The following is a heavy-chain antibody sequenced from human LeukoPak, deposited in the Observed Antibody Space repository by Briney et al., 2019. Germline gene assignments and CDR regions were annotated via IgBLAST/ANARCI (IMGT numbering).Heavy chain of an antibody. D-gene: IGHD5-12*01. CDR3: ARDSGYSGSSI. V-gene: IGHV3-30-3*01. Sequence: PGGSLRLSCAASGFTFSSYAMHWVRQAPGKGLEWVAVISYDGSNKYYADSVKGRFTISRDNSKNTLYLQMNSLRAEDTAVYYCARDSGYSGSSIWGQGTMVTVSS. CDR2: ISYDGSNK. CDR1: GFTFSSYA. J-gene: IGHJ3*02.